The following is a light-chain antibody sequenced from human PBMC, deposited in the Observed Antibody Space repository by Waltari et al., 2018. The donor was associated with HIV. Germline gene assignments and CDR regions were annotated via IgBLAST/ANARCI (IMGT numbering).Light chain of an antibody. CDR3: CSYAGSSTSWV. V-gene: IGLV2-23*01. J-gene: IGLJ3*02. CDR2: EGS. CDR1: SSDVGSYNL. Sequence: QSALTQPASVSGSPGQSITISCTGTSSDVGSYNLVSWYQQNPGKAPKLMIYEGSKRPAGVSNRFSGSKSGNTASLTISGLQAEDEADYYCCSYAGSSTSWVFGGGTKLTVL.